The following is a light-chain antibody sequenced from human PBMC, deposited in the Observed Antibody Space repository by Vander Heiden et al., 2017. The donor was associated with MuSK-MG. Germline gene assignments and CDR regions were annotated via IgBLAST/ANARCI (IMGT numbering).Light chain of an antibody. CDR3: QQYNNWPLT. J-gene: IGKJ4*01. Sequence: ELLLTPPPATLSVSPGQSATLSRRASRSVISNLAWYQQKPGQAPRLLIYRASTRATGVPARFSGSGSGTEFTLTISSLQSEDFAVYYCQQYNNWPLTFGGGTKVEIK. V-gene: IGKV3-15*01. CDR2: RAS. CDR1: RSVISN.